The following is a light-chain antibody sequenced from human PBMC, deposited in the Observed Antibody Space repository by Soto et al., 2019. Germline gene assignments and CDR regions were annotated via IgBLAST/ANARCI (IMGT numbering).Light chain of an antibody. CDR2: GAS. V-gene: IGKV3-20*01. CDR3: QQYTSSPYT. J-gene: IGKJ2*01. CDR1: QSVSNSY. Sequence: EIVLTQSPGTLSLSPGERATLSCRASQSVSNSYLAWYQQRPGQAPRLLIYGASSRATGIPDRFSGSGSGTDFTLTISRLEPEDVAVYYCQQYTSSPYTFGQGTKLEIK.